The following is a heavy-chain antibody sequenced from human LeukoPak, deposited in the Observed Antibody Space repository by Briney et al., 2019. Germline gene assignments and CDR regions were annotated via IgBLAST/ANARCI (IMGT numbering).Heavy chain of an antibody. CDR1: GYSFTSYW. V-gene: IGHV5-51*01. Sequence: GESLKIPCKGSGYSFTSYWIGWMRQMPGTGLEWMGIIYPGDSDARYSPSFQGQVTISADKSISTAYLQWNSLKASDTAMYYCARRKYCSSTSCPFDHWGQGTLVTVSS. CDR3: ARRKYCSSTSCPFDH. J-gene: IGHJ4*02. D-gene: IGHD2-2*01. CDR2: IYPGDSDA.